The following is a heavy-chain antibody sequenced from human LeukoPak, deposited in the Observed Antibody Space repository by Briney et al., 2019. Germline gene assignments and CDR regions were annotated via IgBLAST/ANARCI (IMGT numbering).Heavy chain of an antibody. CDR1: GGSISSSSYY. Sequence: SSETLSLTCTVSGGSISSSSYYWGWIRQPPGKGLEWIGSIYYSGSTYYNPSLKSRVTISVDTSKNQFSLKLSSVTAADTAVYYCARQHSGSYYLYYFDYWGQGTLVTVSS. V-gene: IGHV4-39*01. CDR3: ARQHSGSYYLYYFDY. D-gene: IGHD3-10*01. J-gene: IGHJ4*02. CDR2: IYYSGST.